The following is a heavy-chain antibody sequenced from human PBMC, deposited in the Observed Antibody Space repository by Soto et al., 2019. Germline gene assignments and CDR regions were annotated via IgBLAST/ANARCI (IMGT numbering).Heavy chain of an antibody. CDR3: ARVESGSSWGYFFDY. V-gene: IGHV1-3*01. D-gene: IGHD6-13*01. J-gene: IGHJ4*01. CDR1: GYTFANYA. CDR2: INPGNGNT. Sequence: ASVRVSCKASGYTFANYAIHWLRQAPGQRLECMGWINPGNGNTKYSQTFQGRVTITRDTSANTTYMELSSMRSEDTAVYYCARVESGSSWGYFFDYWG.